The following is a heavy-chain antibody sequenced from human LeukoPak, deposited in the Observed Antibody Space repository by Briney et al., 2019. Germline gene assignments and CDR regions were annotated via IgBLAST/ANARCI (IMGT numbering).Heavy chain of an antibody. J-gene: IGHJ4*02. D-gene: IGHD3-22*01. Sequence: GASVKVSCKASGYTFTGYYMHWVRLAPGQGLEWMGRINPNSGGTNYAQKFQGRVTMTRDTSISTAYMELSRLRSDDTAVYYCARVYGYDSSGLDYWGQGTLVTVSS. CDR2: INPNSGGT. V-gene: IGHV1-2*06. CDR3: ARVYGYDSSGLDY. CDR1: GYTFTGYY.